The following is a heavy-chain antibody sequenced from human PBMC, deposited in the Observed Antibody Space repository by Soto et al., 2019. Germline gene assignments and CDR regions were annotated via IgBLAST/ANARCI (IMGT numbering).Heavy chain of an antibody. J-gene: IGHJ5*02. V-gene: IGHV4-34*01. CDR2: INHSGST. D-gene: IGHD2-2*01. Sequence: PSETLSLTCAVYGGSFSGYYWSWIRQPPGKGLEWIGEINHSGSTNYNPSLKSRVTISVDTSKNQFSLKLSSVTAADTAVYYCAKIVVVPAAISIDPWGQGTLVTVSS. CDR1: GGSFSGYY. CDR3: AKIVVVPAAISIDP.